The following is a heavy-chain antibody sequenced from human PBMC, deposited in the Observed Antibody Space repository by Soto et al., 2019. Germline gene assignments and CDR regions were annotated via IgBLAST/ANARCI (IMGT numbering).Heavy chain of an antibody. Sequence: GESLKISCKGSGYSFTSYWIGWVRQMPGKGLEWMGIIYPGDSDTRYSPSFQGQVTISADKSISTAYLQWSSLKASDTAMYYCARHLRYCSSTSCPVSVYYYYMDVWGKGTTVTVSS. CDR2: IYPGDSDT. D-gene: IGHD2-2*01. CDR1: GYSFTSYW. CDR3: ARHLRYCSSTSCPVSVYYYYMDV. V-gene: IGHV5-51*01. J-gene: IGHJ6*03.